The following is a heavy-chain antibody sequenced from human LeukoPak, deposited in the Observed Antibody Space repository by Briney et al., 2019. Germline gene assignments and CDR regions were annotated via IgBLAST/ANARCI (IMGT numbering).Heavy chain of an antibody. D-gene: IGHD6-13*01. J-gene: IGHJ1*01. CDR3: ARQPIIAAAGRCEYFQH. V-gene: IGHV4-34*01. CDR2: INHSGST. CDR1: GGSFSGYY. Sequence: SETLSLTCAVYGGSFSGYYWSWIRQPPGKGLEWIGEINHSGSTNYNPSLKSRVTISVDTSKNQFSLKLSSVTAADTAVYYCARQPIIAAAGRCEYFQHWGQGTLVTVSS.